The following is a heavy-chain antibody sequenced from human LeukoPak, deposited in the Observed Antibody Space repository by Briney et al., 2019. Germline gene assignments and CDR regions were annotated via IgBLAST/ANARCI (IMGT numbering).Heavy chain of an antibody. Sequence: GRSLRLSCAASGFTFYDYAMHWVRQAPGKGLEWVSGINWNGGSTDYADSVKGRFSISRDNDRNSLYLQMNSLRAEDTALYYCARANSGGGYYYYYMDVWGKGTTVTVSS. CDR1: GFTFYDYA. D-gene: IGHD2/OR15-2a*01. J-gene: IGHJ6*03. CDR2: INWNGGST. CDR3: ARANSGGGYYYYYMDV. V-gene: IGHV3-20*04.